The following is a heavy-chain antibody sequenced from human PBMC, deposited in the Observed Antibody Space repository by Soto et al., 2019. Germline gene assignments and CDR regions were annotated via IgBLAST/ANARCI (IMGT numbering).Heavy chain of an antibody. Sequence: QVQLVESGGGVVQPERSLRLSCAASGFTFSNYGMHWVRQAPGKRLEWVAVVWHDGKTTYYADSVEGRFTISRDNSRNTLLLQMNSLRAEDTAVYPCARDRGSDDPIDYWGQGTLVTVSS. V-gene: IGHV3-33*01. J-gene: IGHJ4*02. CDR1: GFTFSNYG. CDR2: VWHDGKTT. CDR3: ARDRGSDDPIDY. D-gene: IGHD3-10*01.